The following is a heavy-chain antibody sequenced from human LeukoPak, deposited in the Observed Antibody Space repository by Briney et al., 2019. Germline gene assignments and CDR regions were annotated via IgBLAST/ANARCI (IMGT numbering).Heavy chain of an antibody. Sequence: GGSLRLSCATSGFTFNEYNMNWVRQAPGKGLEWVSSILSGSGNIYYADSVKGRFTISRDNAENSLHLQMISLRADDTAVYYCARDRWELPHYYYYGLDVWGQGTTVTVSS. CDR2: ILSGSGNI. D-gene: IGHD1-26*01. J-gene: IGHJ6*02. V-gene: IGHV3-21*01. CDR1: GFTFNEYN. CDR3: ARDRWELPHYYYYGLDV.